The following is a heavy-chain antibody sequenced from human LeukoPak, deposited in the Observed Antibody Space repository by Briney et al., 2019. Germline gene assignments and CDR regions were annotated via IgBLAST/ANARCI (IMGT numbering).Heavy chain of an antibody. CDR1: GYTFTGYY. J-gene: IGHJ5*02. D-gene: IGHD6-13*01. CDR3: ARGIAAAGNWFDP. V-gene: IGHV1-2*02. CDR2: INPNSGGT. Sequence: ASVKVSCKASGYTFTGYYMHWVRQAPGQGLEWMGWINPNSGGTNYAQKFQGRVTMTRDTFISTAYMELSRLRSDDTAVYYCARGIAAAGNWFDPWGQGTLVTVSS.